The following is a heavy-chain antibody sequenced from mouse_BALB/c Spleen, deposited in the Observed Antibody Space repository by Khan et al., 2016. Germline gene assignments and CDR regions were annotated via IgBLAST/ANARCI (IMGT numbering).Heavy chain of an antibody. J-gene: IGHJ3*01. CDR1: GFNIKDTY. CDR2: IDPANGNT. CDR3: ARAYYEYWFAY. D-gene: IGHD2-4*01. Sequence: EVQLQESGAELVKPGASVKLSCTASGFNIKDTYMHWVKQRPEQGLEWIGKIDPANGNTNYDPNFQGKATITAATSSNTAYLQLSSRTSEDTAVYYGARAYYEYWFAYWGQGTLVTVSA. V-gene: IGHV14-3*02.